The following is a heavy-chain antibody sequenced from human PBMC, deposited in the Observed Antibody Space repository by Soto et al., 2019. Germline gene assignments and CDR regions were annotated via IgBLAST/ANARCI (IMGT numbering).Heavy chain of an antibody. Sequence: GGSLRLSCAASGFTFSNVWMSWVRQAPGKGLEWVGRIKRKTDGGTTDYAAPVKGRFTISRDDSKNTLYLQMNSLKAEDTAVYYCAKELHTSSGWSQVIYWGQGTLVTVS. J-gene: IGHJ4*02. CDR2: IKRKTDGGTT. V-gene: IGHV3-15*01. CDR1: GFTFSNVW. CDR3: AKELHTSSGWSQVIY. D-gene: IGHD6-19*01.